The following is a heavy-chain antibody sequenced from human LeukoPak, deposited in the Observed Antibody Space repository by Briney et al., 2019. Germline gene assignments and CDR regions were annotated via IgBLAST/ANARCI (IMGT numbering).Heavy chain of an antibody. J-gene: IGHJ4*02. V-gene: IGHV3-23*01. Sequence: GGSLRLSCAASGFIFSSYGMSWVRQAPGKGLEWVSTFSGSGGSTHYADCVKGRFTISRDNSKNTVYMQMNSLRAEETAVYYCAKPAISSRGWYYDYWGQGPLVTVSS. CDR2: FSGSGGST. CDR1: GFIFSSYG. CDR3: AKPAISSRGWYYDY. D-gene: IGHD6-19*01.